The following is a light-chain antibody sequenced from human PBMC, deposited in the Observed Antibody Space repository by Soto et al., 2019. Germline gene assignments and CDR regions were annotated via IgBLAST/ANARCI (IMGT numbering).Light chain of an antibody. CDR2: DAS. CDR3: HQRSKWPLT. Sequence: EIVLTQSPGTLSLSPGERATLSCRASQSVSSYLAWYQQKPGQAPRLLISDASNRATGIPDRFSGSGSGTDFTLTISSLEPEDFAVYYCHQRSKWPLTFGGGTKVEIK. J-gene: IGKJ4*01. V-gene: IGKV3-11*01. CDR1: QSVSSY.